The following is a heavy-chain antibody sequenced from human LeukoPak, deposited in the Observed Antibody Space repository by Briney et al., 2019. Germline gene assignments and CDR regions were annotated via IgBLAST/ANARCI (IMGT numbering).Heavy chain of an antibody. CDR1: GGSFSGYY. CDR2: IYYSGNT. CDR3: ARGSTSWYVY. V-gene: IGHV4-31*11. J-gene: IGHJ4*02. Sequence: PSETLSLTCAVYGGSFSGYYWSWIRQHPGKGLEWIGYIYYSGNTHYNPSLKSRVTISVDTSKNQFSLKLSSVTAADTAVYYCARGSTSWYVYWGQGTLVTASS. D-gene: IGHD6-13*01.